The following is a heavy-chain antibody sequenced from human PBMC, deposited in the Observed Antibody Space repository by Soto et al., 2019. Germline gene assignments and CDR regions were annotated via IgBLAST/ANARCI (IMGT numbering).Heavy chain of an antibody. Sequence: EVQLVESGGGLVQPGGSLRLSCAASGFTFSSYEMNWVRQAPGKGLEWLSYISSSGSTIYYADSVKGRFTISRDNAKNSLYLQMNSLRAEDTAVYYWARDTYGSGSPKCFDPWGQGTLVTVSS. CDR2: ISSSGSTI. V-gene: IGHV3-48*03. CDR1: GFTFSSYE. J-gene: IGHJ5*02. CDR3: ARDTYGSGSPKCFDP. D-gene: IGHD3-10*01.